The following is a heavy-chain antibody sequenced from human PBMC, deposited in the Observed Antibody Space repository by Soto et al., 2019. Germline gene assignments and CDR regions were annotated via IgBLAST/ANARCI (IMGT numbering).Heavy chain of an antibody. J-gene: IGHJ3*02. CDR1: GGTFSSYA. V-gene: IGHV1-69*01. CDR3: ARDPYYYDSSGYYGSDAFDI. D-gene: IGHD3-22*01. CDR2: IIPIFGTA. Sequence: QVQLVQSGAEVKKPGSSVKVSCKASGGTFSSYAISWVRQAPGQGLEWMGGIIPIFGTANYAQKCQGRVTITADESTSTAYMELSSLRSEDTAVYYCARDPYYYDSSGYYGSDAFDIWGQGTMVTVSS.